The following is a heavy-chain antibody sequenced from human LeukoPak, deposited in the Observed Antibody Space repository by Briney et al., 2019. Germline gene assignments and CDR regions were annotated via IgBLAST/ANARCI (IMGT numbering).Heavy chain of an antibody. CDR3: AKDPRDYGDYEAYYFDY. Sequence: GGSLCLSCAASGFTFSTYSMNWVRQAPEKGLEWVSYISSSSSCTYYADSVKGRFTISRDNSKNTLYLQMNSLRAEDTAVYYCAKDPRDYGDYEAYYFDYWGQGTLVTVSS. J-gene: IGHJ4*02. D-gene: IGHD4-17*01. CDR1: GFTFSTYS. V-gene: IGHV3-21*04. CDR2: ISSSSSCT.